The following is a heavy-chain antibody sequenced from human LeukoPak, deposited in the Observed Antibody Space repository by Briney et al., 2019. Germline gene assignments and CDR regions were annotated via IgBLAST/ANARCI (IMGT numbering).Heavy chain of an antibody. Sequence: PSETLSLTCAVYGGSFSGYYWSWIRQPPGKGLEWIGEINHSGSTNYNPSLKSRVTISVDTSKNQFSLKLSSVTAADTAVYYCARGSPHLYGSGSYYIHWGRGTLVTVSS. D-gene: IGHD3-10*01. CDR1: GGSFSGYY. V-gene: IGHV4-34*01. J-gene: IGHJ4*02. CDR2: INHSGST. CDR3: ARGSPHLYGSGSYYIH.